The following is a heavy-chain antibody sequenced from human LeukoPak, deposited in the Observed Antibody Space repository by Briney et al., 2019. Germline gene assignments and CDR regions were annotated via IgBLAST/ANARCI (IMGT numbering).Heavy chain of an antibody. CDR2: ISGSGGST. D-gene: IGHD3-3*01. Sequence: GGSLRLSCAASGFTFSSYAMSWVRQAPGKGLEWVSAISGSGGSTYYADSVKGRFTISRDNSENTLYLQMNSLRAEDTAVYYCAKEGYDFWSGPTGFDPWGQGTLVTVSS. CDR3: AKEGYDFWSGPTGFDP. J-gene: IGHJ5*02. V-gene: IGHV3-23*01. CDR1: GFTFSSYA.